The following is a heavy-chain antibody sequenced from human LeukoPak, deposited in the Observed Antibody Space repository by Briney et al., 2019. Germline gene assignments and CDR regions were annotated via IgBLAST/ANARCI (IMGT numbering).Heavy chain of an antibody. CDR1: GGTFSSYT. CDR3: ARVGVGGSSSWYYYYYGMDV. V-gene: IGHV1-69*02. CDR2: IIPILGIA. D-gene: IGHD6-13*01. J-gene: IGHJ6*02. Sequence: GASVKVSCKASGGTFSSYTISWVRQAPGQGLEWMGGIIPILGIANYAQKFQGRVTITADKSTSTAYMELSSLRSEDTAVYYCARVGVGGSSSWYYYYYGMDVWGQGTTVTVSS.